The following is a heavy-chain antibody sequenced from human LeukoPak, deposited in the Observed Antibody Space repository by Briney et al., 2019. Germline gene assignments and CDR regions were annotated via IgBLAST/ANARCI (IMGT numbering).Heavy chain of an antibody. J-gene: IGHJ4*02. Sequence: GGSLRLSCAASGFTFSSYSMNWVRQAPGKGLEWISYISSSSSTIYDADSVKGRFTISRDNAKNSLYLQMNSLRAEDTAVYYCARGYSYGYLDYWGQGTLVTVSS. D-gene: IGHD5-18*01. CDR2: ISSSSSTI. V-gene: IGHV3-48*04. CDR1: GFTFSSYS. CDR3: ARGYSYGYLDY.